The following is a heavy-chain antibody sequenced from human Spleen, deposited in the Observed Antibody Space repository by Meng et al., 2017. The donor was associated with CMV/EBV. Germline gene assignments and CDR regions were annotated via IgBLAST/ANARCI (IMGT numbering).Heavy chain of an antibody. Sequence: ASVKVSCKASGYTFTGYYMHWVRQAPGQGLEWMEWINPNSGGTNYAQKFQGGVTMTRDTSISTAYMELSRLRSDDTAVYYCARGAGVVIELGRVYYGMDVWGQGTTVTVSS. J-gene: IGHJ6*02. D-gene: IGHD3-3*01. CDR3: ARGAGVVIELGRVYYGMDV. V-gene: IGHV1-2*02. CDR1: GYTFTGYY. CDR2: INPNSGGT.